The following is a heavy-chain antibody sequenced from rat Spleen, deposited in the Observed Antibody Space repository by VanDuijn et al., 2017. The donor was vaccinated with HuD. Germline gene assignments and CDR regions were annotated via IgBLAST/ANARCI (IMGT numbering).Heavy chain of an antibody. J-gene: IGHJ2*01. CDR2: ITYDSVGS. CDR1: GFIFSNYG. CDR3: ARHWNDDYFDY. V-gene: IGHV5-22*01. Sequence: EVQLVESGGGLVQPGRSMKLSCVASGFIFSNYGMAWVRQAPKKGLEWVAYITYDSVGSYYRDSVKGRFTISRDNAKSTLYLQMDSLRSEDTATYYCARHWNDDYFDYWGQGVMVTVSS.